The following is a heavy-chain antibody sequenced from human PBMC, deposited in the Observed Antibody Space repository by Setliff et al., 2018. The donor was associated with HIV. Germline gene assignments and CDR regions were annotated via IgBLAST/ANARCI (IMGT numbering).Heavy chain of an antibody. CDR2: IIPIFGST. CDR3: ARDDHYYDSGSYYSDWYFDL. D-gene: IGHD3-10*01. Sequence: SVKVSCKASGGTFSNYAISWVRQAPGQGLEWMGGIIPIFGSTKYAQKFQGRVTITADESTSTADMELSSLRSEDAAVYYCARDDHYYDSGSYYSDWYFDLWGRGTLVTVSS. CDR1: GGTFSNYA. V-gene: IGHV1-69*13. J-gene: IGHJ2*01.